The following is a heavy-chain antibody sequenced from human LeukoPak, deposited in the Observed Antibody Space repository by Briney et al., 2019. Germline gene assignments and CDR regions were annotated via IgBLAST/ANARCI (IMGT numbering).Heavy chain of an antibody. CDR2: LSYSGST. V-gene: IGHV4-61*01. J-gene: IGHJ4*02. Sequence: SETLSLTCTVSGGSVSSGSYYWSWIRQPTGKGLEWIGYLSYSGSTNFNPSLKSRVTMSVDTSKTQFSLKLVSGTVADAAVYYCATSGRNSIDYWGQGTLGTGSS. CDR3: ATSGRNSIDY. D-gene: IGHD4-23*01. CDR1: GGSVSSGSYY.